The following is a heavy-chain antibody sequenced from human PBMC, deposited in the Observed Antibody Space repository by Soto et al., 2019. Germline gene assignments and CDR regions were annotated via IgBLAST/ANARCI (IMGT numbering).Heavy chain of an antibody. CDR3: AKDKNDILTGYWPADY. J-gene: IGHJ4*02. V-gene: IGHV3-23*01. CDR1: GFTFRSYA. CDR2: ISGSGGST. D-gene: IGHD3-9*01. Sequence: PGGSLRLSCTASGFTFRSYAMSWVRQAPGKGLGWVSVISGSGGSTYYADSVKGRFTISRDNSKNTLYLQMNSLRAEDTAVYYCAKDKNDILTGYWPADYWGQGTLVTVSS.